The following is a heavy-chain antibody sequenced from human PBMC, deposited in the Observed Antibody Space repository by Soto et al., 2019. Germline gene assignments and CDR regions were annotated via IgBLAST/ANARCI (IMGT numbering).Heavy chain of an antibody. CDR2: IKEDGSEK. J-gene: IGHJ6*02. CDR3: ARDGYYYALDV. CDR1: GFTFSSSW. Sequence: EVQLVESGGGLVQPGGSLRLSCAVSGFTFSSSWMTWVRQAPGKGLEWVANIKEDGSEKYYVDSVKGRFTISRDNAKNSLYLQMDSLRVEDTALYYCARDGYYYALDVWGPGTTVTVSS. V-gene: IGHV3-7*03.